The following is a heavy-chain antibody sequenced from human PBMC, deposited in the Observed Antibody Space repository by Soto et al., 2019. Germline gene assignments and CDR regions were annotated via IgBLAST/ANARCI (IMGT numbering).Heavy chain of an antibody. J-gene: IGHJ1*01. CDR3: ARGVISRGLRRIKYFQH. CDR2: MNPNSGNT. CDR1: GYTFTSYD. D-gene: IGHD4-17*01. V-gene: IGHV1-8*01. Sequence: QVQLVQSGAEVKKPGASVKVSCKASGYTFTSYDINWVRQATGQGLEWMGWMNPNSGNTGYAQKLQGRVTMTRNTSISTDYMELSSLRSEDTAVYYCARGVISRGLRRIKYFQHWGQGTLVTVSS.